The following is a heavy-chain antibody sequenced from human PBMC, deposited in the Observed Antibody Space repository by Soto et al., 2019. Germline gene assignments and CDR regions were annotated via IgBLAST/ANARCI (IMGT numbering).Heavy chain of an antibody. CDR3: AKDGSSSWEEDSYFDY. J-gene: IGHJ4*02. Sequence: GGSLRLSCAASGFTFSSYAMSWVRQAPGKGLEWVSAISGSGGSTYYADSVKGRFTISRDNSKNTLYLQMNSLRVEDTAVYYCAKDGSSSWEEDSYFDYWGQGTLVTVSS. D-gene: IGHD6-13*01. V-gene: IGHV3-23*01. CDR1: GFTFSSYA. CDR2: ISGSGGST.